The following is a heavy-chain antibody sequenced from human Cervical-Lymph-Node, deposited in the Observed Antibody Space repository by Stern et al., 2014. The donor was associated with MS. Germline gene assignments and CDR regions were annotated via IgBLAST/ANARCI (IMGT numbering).Heavy chain of an antibody. D-gene: IGHD6-19*01. CDR3: AKGLAVEYYHHGMDV. Sequence: VQLGQSGGGLVQPGRSLRLSCRVSGFTFDDYAMHWVRQAPGKGLEWVSGISWNGGSIGYADSVKGRFTISRDTAKNSLHLQMNSLRTEETALYYCAKGLAVEYYHHGMDVWGQGTTVTVSS. CDR1: GFTFDDYA. CDR2: ISWNGGSI. J-gene: IGHJ6*02. V-gene: IGHV3-9*01.